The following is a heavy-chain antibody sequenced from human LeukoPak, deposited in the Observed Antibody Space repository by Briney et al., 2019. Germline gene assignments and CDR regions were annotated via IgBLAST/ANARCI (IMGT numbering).Heavy chain of an antibody. V-gene: IGHV3-23*01. CDR2: ISGSGGST. D-gene: IGHD2-15*01. Sequence: PGGSLRLSCAASGFTFSSYAMSWVRQAPGKGLEWVSAISGSGGSTYYADSVKGRFTISRDNANNSVYLQMNSLRAEDTAVYYCARDKSRGRGDYFDYWGQGTLVTVSS. CDR1: GFTFSSYA. J-gene: IGHJ4*02. CDR3: ARDKSRGRGDYFDY.